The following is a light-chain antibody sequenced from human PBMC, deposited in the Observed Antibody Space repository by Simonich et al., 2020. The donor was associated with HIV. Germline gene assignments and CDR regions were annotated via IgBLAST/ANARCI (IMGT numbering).Light chain of an antibody. CDR3: QKYNSAPRT. CDR1: QGFSCW. J-gene: IGKJ1*01. V-gene: IGKV1-27*01. Sequence: DIQMTQSPSSVSTSVGARVTITCRASQGFSCWLAWYQHKPGKAPKLLMYAASTLQSGVPSRFRGSGSGTDFTLTISSLQPEDVATYYCQKYNSAPRTFGQGTKVEIK. CDR2: AAS.